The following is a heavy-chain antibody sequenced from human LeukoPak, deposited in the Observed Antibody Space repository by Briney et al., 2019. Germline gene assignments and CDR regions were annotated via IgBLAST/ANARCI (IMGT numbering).Heavy chain of an antibody. CDR1: GFTFDDYG. V-gene: IGHV3-20*04. CDR2: INWNGGST. Sequence: GGSLRLSCAASGFTFDDYGMSWVRQAPGKGLEWVSGINWNGGSTGYADSVKGRFTISRDNAKNSLYLQMNSLRAEDTALYYCARELSSSWTGVFGCWGQGTLVTVSS. D-gene: IGHD6-13*01. CDR3: ARELSSSWTGVFGC. J-gene: IGHJ4*02.